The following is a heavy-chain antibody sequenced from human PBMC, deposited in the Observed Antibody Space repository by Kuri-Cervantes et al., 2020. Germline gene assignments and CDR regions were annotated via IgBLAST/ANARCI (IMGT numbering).Heavy chain of an antibody. CDR1: GYTFSGHY. D-gene: IGHD2-15*01. Sequence: AVKVSCKASGYTFSGHYMHWVRQAPGRGLEWMGGIIPIFGTANYAQRFQGRVAITADQSTSTDYMELSSLRSEDTAVYYCARGGGYCSGGSCFGYWGQGTLVTVSS. J-gene: IGHJ4*02. V-gene: IGHV1-69*13. CDR2: IIPIFGTA. CDR3: ARGGGYCSGGSCFGY.